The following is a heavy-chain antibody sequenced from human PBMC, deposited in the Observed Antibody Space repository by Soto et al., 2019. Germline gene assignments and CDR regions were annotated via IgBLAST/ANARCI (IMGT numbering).Heavy chain of an antibody. J-gene: IGHJ4*02. CDR3: AIPVGGYCSGGSCHFDY. CDR2: ISGSGGST. Sequence: EVQLLESGGGLVQPGGSLRLSCAASGFTFSSYAMSWVRQAAGKGLEWVSTISGSGGSTYYADSVKGRFTISRDSSKNTLYLQMNSLRAEDTAVYYCAIPVGGYCSGGSCHFDYWGQGTLVPVSS. D-gene: IGHD2-15*01. CDR1: GFTFSSYA. V-gene: IGHV3-23*01.